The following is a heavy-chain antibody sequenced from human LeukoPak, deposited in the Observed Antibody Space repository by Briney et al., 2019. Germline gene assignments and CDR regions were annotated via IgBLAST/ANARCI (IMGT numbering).Heavy chain of an antibody. J-gene: IGHJ4*02. V-gene: IGHV4-39*01. CDR3: AGGPGGFGELSFDY. D-gene: IGHD3-10*01. CDR2: IYYSGST. Sequence: PSETLSLTCTVSGGSISSSSYYWGWIRQPPGKGLEWIGSIYYSGSTYYNPSLKSQVTISVDTSKNQFSLKLSSVTAADTAVYYCAGGPGGFGELSFDYWGQGTLVTVSS. CDR1: GGSISSSSYY.